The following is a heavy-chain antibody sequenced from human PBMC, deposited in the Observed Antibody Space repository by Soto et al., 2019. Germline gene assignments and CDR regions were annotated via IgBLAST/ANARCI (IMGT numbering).Heavy chain of an antibody. CDR1: RDTFTSYY. V-gene: IGHV1-46*01. CDR2: INPHGGST. J-gene: IGHJ5*02. D-gene: IGHD1-1*01. Sequence: ASVKVSCKAPRDTFTSYYINWVRQAPGQGLEWMGVINPHGGSTAYAQKFKGRVTLTRDTSASTVYMEVSSLRAEDTAMFFCARGAEMSSLTKWFDPWGQGTLVTVSS. CDR3: ARGAEMSSLTKWFDP.